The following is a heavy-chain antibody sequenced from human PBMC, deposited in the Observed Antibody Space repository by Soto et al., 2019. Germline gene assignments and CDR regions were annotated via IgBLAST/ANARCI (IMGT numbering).Heavy chain of an antibody. J-gene: IGHJ4*02. D-gene: IGHD1-26*01. CDR3: ARVSLVGPSGGRYVDY. CDR2: IKNKANSYTT. Sequence: EVQLVESGGGLVQPGGSLRLSCAASGFTFSAHYMDWVRQAPGKGLEWVGRIKNKANSYTTEYAASVEGRFTISREDSQNSLYLQMNSLKTEDTAVYYCARVSLVGPSGGRYVDYLGQGSQVAVSS. V-gene: IGHV3-72*01. CDR1: GFTFSAHY.